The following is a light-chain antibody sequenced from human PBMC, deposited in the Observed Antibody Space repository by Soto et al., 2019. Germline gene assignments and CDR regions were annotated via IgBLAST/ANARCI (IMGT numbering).Light chain of an antibody. Sequence: EIVMTQSPATLSVSPGERATLSCRASQSISNNLAWYHQRPGQAPRLLIYGASTRATGIPARFSGSGSGTEFTLTISSMQSEDFAVYYCQQYNNWWTFGQGTRVDIK. CDR3: QQYNNWWT. V-gene: IGKV3-15*01. J-gene: IGKJ1*01. CDR1: QSISNN. CDR2: GAS.